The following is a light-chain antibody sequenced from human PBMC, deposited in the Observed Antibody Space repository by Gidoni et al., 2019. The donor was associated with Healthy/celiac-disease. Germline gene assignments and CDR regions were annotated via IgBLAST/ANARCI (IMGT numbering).Light chain of an antibody. CDR3: QQYNNWPPLYT. V-gene: IGKV3-15*01. CDR1: QSVSSN. J-gene: IGKJ2*01. Sequence: EIVMTQSPATLSVSPGERATLSCRASQSVSSNVAWYQQKPGQAPRLLIYGASTRATGIPARFRGSGSGTEFTLTISSLQSEDFAVYYCQQYNNWPPLYTFGQGTKLEIK. CDR2: GAS.